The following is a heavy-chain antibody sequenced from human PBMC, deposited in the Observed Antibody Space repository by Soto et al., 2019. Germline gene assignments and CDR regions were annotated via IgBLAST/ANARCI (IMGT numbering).Heavy chain of an antibody. J-gene: IGHJ6*02. CDR3: ARGNEDILTGYYRYGMVV. CDR1: GGSISSYY. D-gene: IGHD3-9*01. Sequence: SETLSLTCTVSGGSISSYYWSWIRQPPGKGLEWIGYIYYSGSTNYNPSLKSRVTISVDTSKNQFSLKLSSVTAADTAVYYCARGNEDILTGYYRYGMVVWGQGTTVTGSS. CDR2: IYYSGST. V-gene: IGHV4-59*01.